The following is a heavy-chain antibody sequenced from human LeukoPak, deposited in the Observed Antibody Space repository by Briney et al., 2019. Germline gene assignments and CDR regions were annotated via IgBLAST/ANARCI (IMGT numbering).Heavy chain of an antibody. CDR2: ISTSSSYI. D-gene: IGHD6-6*01. V-gene: IGHV3-21*01. J-gene: IGHJ5*02. CDR3: ARGSSNIPARDNWFDP. CDR1: GFTVSSNY. Sequence: GGSLRLSCAASGFTVSSNYMSWVRQAPGKGLEWVSSISTSSSYIYYADSVKGRFTISRDNAKNSLYLQINSLRAEDTAVYYCARGSSNIPARDNWFDPWGQGTLVTVSS.